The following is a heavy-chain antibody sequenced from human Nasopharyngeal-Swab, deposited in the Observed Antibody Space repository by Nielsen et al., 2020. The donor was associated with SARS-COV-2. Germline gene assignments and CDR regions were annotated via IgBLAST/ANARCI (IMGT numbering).Heavy chain of an antibody. V-gene: IGHV1-3*01. Sequence: ASVKVSCKASGYTFTSYAMHWVRQVPGQRLEWMGWINAGNGNTKYSQKFQGRVTITRDTSASTAYMELSSLRSEDTAVYYCARDYDFWSGYLYYGMDVWGQGTTVTVSS. J-gene: IGHJ6*02. CDR2: INAGNGNT. CDR3: ARDYDFWSGYLYYGMDV. CDR1: GYTFTSYA. D-gene: IGHD3-3*01.